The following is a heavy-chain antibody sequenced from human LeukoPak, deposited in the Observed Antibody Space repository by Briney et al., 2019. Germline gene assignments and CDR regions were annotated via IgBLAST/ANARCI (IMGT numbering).Heavy chain of an antibody. CDR2: IYYSGST. CDR1: GGSISSYY. J-gene: IGHJ4*02. Sequence: PSETLSLTCTVSGGSISSYYWSWIRQPPGKGLEWIGYIYYSGSTNYNPSLKSRVTISVDTSKNQFSLKLSSVTAADTAVYYCARSNYYDSSRPDYWGQGTLVTVSS. D-gene: IGHD3-22*01. CDR3: ARSNYYDSSRPDY. V-gene: IGHV4-59*01.